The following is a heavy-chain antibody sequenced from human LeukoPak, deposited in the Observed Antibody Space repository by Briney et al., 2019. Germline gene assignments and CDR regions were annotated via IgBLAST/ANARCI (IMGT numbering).Heavy chain of an antibody. D-gene: IGHD1-26*01. Sequence: GGSLRLSCAASGFTFSSYWMHWVRHAPGKGPVWVSRINSDGSSTSYADSVKGRFTISRDNAKNTLYLQMNSLRAEDTAVYYCASMGTGSYYSGLDYWGQGTLVTVSS. CDR1: GFTFSSYW. J-gene: IGHJ4*02. V-gene: IGHV3-74*01. CDR2: INSDGSST. CDR3: ASMGTGSYYSGLDY.